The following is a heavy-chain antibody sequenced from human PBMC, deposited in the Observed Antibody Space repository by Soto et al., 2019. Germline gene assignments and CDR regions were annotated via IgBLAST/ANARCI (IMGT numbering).Heavy chain of an antibody. CDR2: INHSGST. Sequence: SDTLSLTCAVYGGSFSGYYWSWIRQPPGKGLEWIGEINHSGSTNYNPSLKSRVTISVDTSKNQFSLKLSSVTAADTAVYYCARMSTYYYDSSGYYVYDYWGQGALVTVS. V-gene: IGHV4-34*01. CDR3: ARMSTYYYDSSGYYVYDY. D-gene: IGHD3-22*01. J-gene: IGHJ4*02. CDR1: GGSFSGYY.